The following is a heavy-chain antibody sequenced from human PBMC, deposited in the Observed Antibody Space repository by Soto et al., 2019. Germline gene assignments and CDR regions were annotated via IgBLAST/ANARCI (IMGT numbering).Heavy chain of an antibody. D-gene: IGHD6-6*01. Sequence: GGSLRLSCAASGFTFSSYAMHWVRQAPGKGLEWVAVISYDGSNKYYADSVKGRFTISRDNSKNTLYLQMNSLRAEDTAVYYCASLEYSSSKQPPHPHYYYYGMDVWGQGTTVTVYS. CDR1: GFTFSSYA. CDR3: ASLEYSSSKQPPHPHYYYYGMDV. CDR2: ISYDGSNK. J-gene: IGHJ6*02. V-gene: IGHV3-30-3*01.